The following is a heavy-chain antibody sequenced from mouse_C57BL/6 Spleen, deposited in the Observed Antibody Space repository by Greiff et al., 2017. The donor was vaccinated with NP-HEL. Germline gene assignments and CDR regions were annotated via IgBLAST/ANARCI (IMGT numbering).Heavy chain of an antibody. J-gene: IGHJ1*03. Sequence: VKLQQPGAELVRPGSSVKLSCKASGYTFTSYWMHWVKQRPIQGLEWIGNIDPSDSETHYNQKFKDKATLTVDKSSSTAYMQLSSLTSEDSAVYYCARYYGNFHWCFDVWGTGTTVTVSS. V-gene: IGHV1-52*01. CDR1: GYTFTSYW. CDR2: IDPSDSET. CDR3: ARYYGNFHWCFDV. D-gene: IGHD2-1*01.